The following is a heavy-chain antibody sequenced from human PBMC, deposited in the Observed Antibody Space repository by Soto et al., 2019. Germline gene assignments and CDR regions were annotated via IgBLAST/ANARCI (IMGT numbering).Heavy chain of an antibody. CDR3: ARQWDIVVVPYDAFDI. D-gene: IGHD2-15*01. J-gene: IGHJ3*02. V-gene: IGHV4-39*01. CDR1: GGSISSSSYY. Sequence: QLQLQESGPGLVKPSETLSLTCTVSGGSISSSSYYWGWIRQPPGKGLEWIGSIYYSGSTYYNPSLKSRVTISVDTSKNQFSLKLSSVTAADTAVYYCARQWDIVVVPYDAFDIWGQGTMVTVSS. CDR2: IYYSGST.